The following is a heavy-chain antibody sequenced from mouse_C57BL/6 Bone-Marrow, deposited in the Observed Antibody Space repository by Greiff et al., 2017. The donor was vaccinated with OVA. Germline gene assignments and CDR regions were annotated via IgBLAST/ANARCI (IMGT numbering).Heavy chain of an antibody. CDR1: GFTIKDYY. V-gene: IGHV14-4*01. CDR2: IDPENGDT. D-gene: IGHD1-1*02. Sequence: VQLQQSGAELVRPGASVKLSCTASGFTIKDYYMHWVKQRPEQGLEWIGWIDPENGDTEYASKFPGTATITADTSSNTAYLQLSSLTAEDTAVYYCTTGMPGGYWGQGTTLTVSS. CDR3: TTGMPGGY. J-gene: IGHJ2*01.